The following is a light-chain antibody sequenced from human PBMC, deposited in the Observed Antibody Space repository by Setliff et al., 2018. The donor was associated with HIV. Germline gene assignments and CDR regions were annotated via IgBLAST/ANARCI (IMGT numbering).Light chain of an antibody. CDR2: EVR. V-gene: IGLV2-14*03. J-gene: IGLJ1*01. Sequence: TFLCTGTSSDVGGYSYVSWYQQHPGKAPKLIIYEVRNRPSGVSNRFSGSKSGNTASLTISGLRAEDEADYYCSSYASTNTLPFGTGTKV. CDR3: SSYASTNTLP. CDR1: SSDVGGYSY.